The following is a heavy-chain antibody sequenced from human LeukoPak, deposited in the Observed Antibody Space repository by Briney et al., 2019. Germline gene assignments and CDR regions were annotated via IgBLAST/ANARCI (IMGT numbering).Heavy chain of an antibody. CDR2: IYYSGST. V-gene: IGHV4-4*07. Sequence: PSETLSLTCTVSGGSISSYYWSWIRQSAGKGLEWIGRIYYSGSTNYNPSLKSRVTISVDTSKNQFSLKLSSVTAADTAVYYCARRGTVTTILDYWGQGTLVTVSS. CDR3: ARRGTVTTILDY. CDR1: GGSISSYY. J-gene: IGHJ4*02. D-gene: IGHD4-17*01.